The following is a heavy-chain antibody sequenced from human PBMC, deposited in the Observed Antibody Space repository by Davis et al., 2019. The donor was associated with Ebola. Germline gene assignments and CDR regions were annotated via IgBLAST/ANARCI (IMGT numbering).Heavy chain of an antibody. D-gene: IGHD2-15*01. CDR2: INSDGSST. Sequence: GESLKIPCAASGFTFSSYWMHWVRQAPGKGLVWVSRINSDGSSTSYADSVKGRFTISRDNAKNTLYLQMNSLRAEDTAVYYCARGYCSGGSCRNYYYYGMDVWGQGTTVTVSS. J-gene: IGHJ6*02. CDR3: ARGYCSGGSCRNYYYYGMDV. CDR1: GFTFSSYW. V-gene: IGHV3-74*01.